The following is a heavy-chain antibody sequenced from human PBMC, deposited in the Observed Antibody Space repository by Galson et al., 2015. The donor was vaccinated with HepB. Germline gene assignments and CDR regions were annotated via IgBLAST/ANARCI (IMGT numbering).Heavy chain of an antibody. V-gene: IGHV3-30*04. Sequence: SLRLSCAASGFTFSSYAMHWVRQAPGKGLEWVAVISYDGSNKYYADSVKGRFTISRDNSKNTLYLQMNSLRAEDTAVYYCARDRGARDGYKGDYYYYGMDVWGQGTTVTVSS. D-gene: IGHD5-24*01. CDR2: ISYDGSNK. CDR3: ARDRGARDGYKGDYYYYGMDV. J-gene: IGHJ6*02. CDR1: GFTFSSYA.